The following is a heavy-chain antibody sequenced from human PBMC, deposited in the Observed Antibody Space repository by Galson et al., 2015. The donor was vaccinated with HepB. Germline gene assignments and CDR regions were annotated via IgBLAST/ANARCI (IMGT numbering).Heavy chain of an antibody. CDR2: IIPIFGTA. CDR3: ARAGGYSYGRLRGAFDI. Sequence: SVKVSCKASGGTFSSYAISWVRQAPGQGLEWMGGIIPIFGTAYYAQKFQGRVTITADESTSTAYMELSSLRSEDTAVYYCARAGGYSYGRLRGAFDIWGQGTMVTVSS. D-gene: IGHD5-18*01. V-gene: IGHV1-69*13. CDR1: GGTFSSYA. J-gene: IGHJ3*02.